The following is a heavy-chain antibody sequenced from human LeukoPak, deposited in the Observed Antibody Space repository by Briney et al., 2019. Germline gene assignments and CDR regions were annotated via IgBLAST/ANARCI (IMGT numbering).Heavy chain of an antibody. CDR3: ALSPGYCSSTSSYAFDY. J-gene: IGHJ4*02. D-gene: IGHD2-2*01. CDR2: INRDGSST. Sequence: GGSLSLSCAASGFTISSYWMDWVRQAPGKGLVWVSRINRDGSSTSYADSVKGRFTISRDNAKNTLYLQMNSLRAEDTAVYYCALSPGYCSSTSSYAFDYWGEGTLVTVSS. V-gene: IGHV3-74*01. CDR1: GFTISSYW.